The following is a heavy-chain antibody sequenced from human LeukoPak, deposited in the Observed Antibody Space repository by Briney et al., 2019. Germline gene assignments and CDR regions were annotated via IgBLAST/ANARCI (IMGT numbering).Heavy chain of an antibody. V-gene: IGHV3-74*01. Sequence: GGSLRLSCAASGFTFSSYWMHWVRQAPGKGLVWVSRINSDGSSTSYADSVKGRFTISRDNAKNTLYLQMNSLRAEDKAVYYCARVYCSSTSCPLAAFDIWGQGTMVTVSS. CDR3: ARVYCSSTSCPLAAFDI. CDR1: GFTFSSYW. CDR2: INSDGSST. D-gene: IGHD2-2*01. J-gene: IGHJ3*02.